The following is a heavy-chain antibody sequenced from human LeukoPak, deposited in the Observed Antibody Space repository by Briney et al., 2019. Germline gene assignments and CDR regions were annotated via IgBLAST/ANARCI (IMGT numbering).Heavy chain of an antibody. CDR2: ISGGGSTI. J-gene: IGHJ4*02. D-gene: IGHD3-10*01. Sequence: GGSLRLSCAASGFTFSDYYMNWVRQAPGKGLEWVSYISGGGSTIYYADSVKGRFTISRDNAKNSLYLQMNSLRAEDTAVFYCAKDYYYGSGSYYTEFDYWGQGSLVTVSS. V-gene: IGHV3-11*01. CDR1: GFTFSDYY. CDR3: AKDYYYGSGSYYTEFDY.